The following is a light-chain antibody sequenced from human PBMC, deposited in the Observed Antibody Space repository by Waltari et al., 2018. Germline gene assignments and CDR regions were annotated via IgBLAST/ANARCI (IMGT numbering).Light chain of an antibody. CDR3: QSYDTSLGGSYV. J-gene: IGLJ1*01. V-gene: IGLV1-40*01. CDR1: SSNIGTPYD. Sequence: VLTQPPSVSGAPGQRVTISCTGSSSNIGTPYDVNWYQQLPGTAPKLLIHAGLGRPSGVPDRFAGSRSGASASLAIAGLQAEDEGDYYCQSYDTSLGGSYVFGSGTKVTVL. CDR2: AGL.